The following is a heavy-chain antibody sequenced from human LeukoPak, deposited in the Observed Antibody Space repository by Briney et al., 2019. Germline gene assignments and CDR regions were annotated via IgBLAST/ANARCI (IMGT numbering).Heavy chain of an antibody. V-gene: IGHV1-46*01. D-gene: IGHD3-9*01. J-gene: IGHJ4*02. CDR2: INPSGGST. CDR3: ASRPLLQYFDWLTAPFDY. Sequence: GASVKVSCKASGYTFTSYYMHWVRQAPGQGLEWMGIINPSGGSTSYAQKFQGRVTITADKSTSTAYMDLSSLRSEDTAVYYCASRPLLQYFDWLTAPFDYWGQGTLVTVSS. CDR1: GYTFTSYY.